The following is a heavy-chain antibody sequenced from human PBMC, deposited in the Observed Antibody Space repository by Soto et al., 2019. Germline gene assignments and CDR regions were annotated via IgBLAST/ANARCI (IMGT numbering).Heavy chain of an antibody. J-gene: IGHJ4*02. CDR1: GGTFSSYA. CDR2: IIPIFGTA. D-gene: IGHD2-15*01. V-gene: IGHV1-69*01. CDR3: ARAFDCSGGSCFSPFDY. Sequence: QVQLVQSGAEVKKPGSSVKVSRKASGGTFSSYAISWVRQAPGQGLEWMGGIIPIFGTANYAQKFQGRVTITADESTSTAYMELSSLRSEDTAVYYCARAFDCSGGSCFSPFDYWGQGTLVTVSS.